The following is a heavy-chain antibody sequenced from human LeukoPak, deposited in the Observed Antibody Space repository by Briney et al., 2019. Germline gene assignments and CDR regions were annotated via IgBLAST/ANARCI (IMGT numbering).Heavy chain of an antibody. Sequence: SETLSLTCTVSGYSISSGYYWGWIRQPPGKGLEWIGSIYHSGSTYYNPSLKSRVTISVDTSKNQFSLKPSSVTAADTAVYYCARDAGRGPHYGDYVDYWGQGTLVTVSS. J-gene: IGHJ4*02. CDR2: IYHSGST. V-gene: IGHV4-38-2*02. CDR3: ARDAGRGPHYGDYVDY. CDR1: GYSISSGYY. D-gene: IGHD4-17*01.